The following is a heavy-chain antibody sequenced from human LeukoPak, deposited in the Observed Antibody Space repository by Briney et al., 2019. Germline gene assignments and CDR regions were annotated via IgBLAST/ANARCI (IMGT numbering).Heavy chain of an antibody. CDR2: IYYSGST. CDR1: GGSISSYY. V-gene: IGHV4-59*12. Sequence: PSETLSLTCTVAGGSISSYYWSWIRQPPGKGLEWIGYIYYSGSTNYNPSLKSRVTMSVDTSKNQFSLKLSSVTAADTAVYYCARDIGSSWYAVWYDPWGQGTLVTVSS. D-gene: IGHD6-13*01. CDR3: ARDIGSSWYAVWYDP. J-gene: IGHJ5*02.